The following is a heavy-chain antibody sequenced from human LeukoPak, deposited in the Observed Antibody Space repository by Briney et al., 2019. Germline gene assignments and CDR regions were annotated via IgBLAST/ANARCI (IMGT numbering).Heavy chain of an antibody. CDR3: ARSPYSSFLPPEGYYYYMDV. V-gene: IGHV1-69*05. D-gene: IGHD6-6*01. CDR1: GGTFSSYA. Sequence: SVKVSCKASGGTFSSYAISWVRQAPGQGLEWMGGIIPIFGTANYAQKFQGRVTITTDESTSTAYMELSSLRSEDTAVYYCARSPYSSFLPPEGYYYYMDVWGKGTTVTVSS. J-gene: IGHJ6*03. CDR2: IIPIFGTA.